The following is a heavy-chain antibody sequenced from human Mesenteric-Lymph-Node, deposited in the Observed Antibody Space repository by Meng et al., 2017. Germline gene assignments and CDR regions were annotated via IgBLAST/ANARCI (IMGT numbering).Heavy chain of an antibody. CDR1: GFTFSRYR. J-gene: IGHJ2*01. CDR2: ISSRSSYI. CDR3: ARDPGGEAAIGL. D-gene: IGHD2-2*01. V-gene: IGHV3-21*01. Sequence: VLLVEAGGGLVQPAVSVGVSCAASGFTFSRYRMNWVRQAPGKGLEWVSSISSRSSYIDYADSVKGRFTISRDNAKNSLYLQMNSLRAEDTALYSCARDPGGEAAIGLWGRGTLVTVSS.